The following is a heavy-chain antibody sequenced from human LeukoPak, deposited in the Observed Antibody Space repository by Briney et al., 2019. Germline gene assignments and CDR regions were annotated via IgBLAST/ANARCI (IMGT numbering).Heavy chain of an antibody. J-gene: IGHJ4*02. Sequence: SETLSLTCTVAGGSISSYYWSWIRQPPGKGLEWIGYIYYSGSTNYNPSLKRRVTISVDTSKNQFSLKLSSVPAAATAVYYCARYGYSYALDYWGQGTLVTVSS. V-gene: IGHV4-59*01. CDR3: ARYGYSYALDY. CDR2: IYYSGST. CDR1: GGSISSYY. D-gene: IGHD5-18*01.